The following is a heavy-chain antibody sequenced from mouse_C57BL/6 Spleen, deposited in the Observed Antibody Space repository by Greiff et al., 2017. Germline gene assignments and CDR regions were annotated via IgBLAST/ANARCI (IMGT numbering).Heavy chain of an antibody. CDR3: ARLRYYGEGMDY. D-gene: IGHD1-1*01. J-gene: IGHJ4*01. Sequence: QVQLQQPGAELVKPGASVKLSCKASGYTFTSYWMHWVKPRPGQGLEWIGMIHPNSGSTNYNEKFKSKATLTVDKSSSTAYMQLSSLTSEDSAVYYCARLRYYGEGMDYWGQGTSVTVSS. CDR2: IHPNSGST. V-gene: IGHV1-64*01. CDR1: GYTFTSYW.